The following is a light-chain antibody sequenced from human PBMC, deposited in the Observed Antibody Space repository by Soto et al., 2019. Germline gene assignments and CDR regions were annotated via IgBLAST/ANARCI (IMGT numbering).Light chain of an antibody. J-gene: IGKJ1*01. V-gene: IGKV1-39*01. CDR1: QGIGKY. CDR3: QQSYSTLWT. CDR2: AAS. Sequence: DFQMTQSPSSLSASVGDIVTITCRASQGIGKYLAWYQQKAGKVPNLLIYAASSLQSGVPSRFGGSGSGTDFTLTISSLQPEDFATYYCQQSYSTLWTFGQGTKVDIK.